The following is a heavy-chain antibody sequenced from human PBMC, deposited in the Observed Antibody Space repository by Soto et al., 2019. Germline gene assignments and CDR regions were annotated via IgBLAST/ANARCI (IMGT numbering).Heavy chain of an antibody. V-gene: IGHV3-23*01. Sequence: GGSLRLSCAASGFAVSSNYVIFFRQAPGKGLEWVSAVSDNGGRTRYADSVKGRFTISRDNSQNTLYLQMLSLRADDTAIYYCAKDYWNPRYFDNWGQGTLVTVSS. D-gene: IGHD1-1*01. CDR2: VSDNGGRT. CDR3: AKDYWNPRYFDN. J-gene: IGHJ4*02. CDR1: GFAVSSNY.